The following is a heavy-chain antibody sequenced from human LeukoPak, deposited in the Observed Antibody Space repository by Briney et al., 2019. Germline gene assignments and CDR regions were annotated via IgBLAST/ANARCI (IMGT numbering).Heavy chain of an antibody. CDR1: GGTFSSYA. D-gene: IGHD4-17*01. V-gene: IGHV1-69*13. Sequence: ASVKVSCKASGGTFSSYAISWVRQAPGQGLEWMGGIIPIFGTANYAQKFQGRVTITADESTSTAYMELSSLRSEDTAVYYCARGIGYGDYDNWFDPWGQGTLVTVSS. CDR3: ARGIGYGDYDNWFDP. J-gene: IGHJ5*02. CDR2: IIPIFGTA.